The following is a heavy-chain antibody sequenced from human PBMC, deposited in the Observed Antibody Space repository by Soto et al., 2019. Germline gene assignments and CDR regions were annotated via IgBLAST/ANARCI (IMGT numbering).Heavy chain of an antibody. Sequence: GGSLRLSCAPSGFTVSSNYMSWVRQAPGKGLEWVSVIYSGGSTYYADSVKGRFTISRHNSKNTLYLQMNSLRAEDTAVYYCASTPLRGYSGYDPPGDYYYYYMDVWGKGTTVTVSS. CDR2: IYSGGST. CDR3: ASTPLRGYSGYDPPGDYYYYYMDV. J-gene: IGHJ6*03. CDR1: GFTVSSNY. D-gene: IGHD5-12*01. V-gene: IGHV3-53*04.